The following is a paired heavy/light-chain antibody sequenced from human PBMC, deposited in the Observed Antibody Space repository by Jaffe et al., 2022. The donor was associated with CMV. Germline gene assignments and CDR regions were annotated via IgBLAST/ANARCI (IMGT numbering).Light chain of an antibody. CDR3: QQSFSSPYT. CDR2: TAS. V-gene: IGKV1-39*01. Sequence: DIQMTQSPSSLSASVGDRVTITCRASQSISRYLNWYQQKPGKAPKLLIYTASSLQSGVPSRFSGSGSGTDFTLMISSLQPEDSATYYCQQSFSSPYTFGQGTKLEIK. CDR1: QSISRY. J-gene: IGKJ2*01.
Heavy chain of an antibody. Sequence: QVQLVESGGGLVKPGGSLRLSCAASGFTFSDYYMTWIRQAPGKGLEWVSYISGSGNYTKSADSVKGRFTISRDNIKNSLYLQLNSLRAEDTAVYYCATKYLDEGSFDYWGQGTLVTVSS. D-gene: IGHD2-2*02. CDR3: ATKYLDEGSFDY. CDR2: ISGSGNYT. V-gene: IGHV3-11*06. CDR1: GFTFSDYY. J-gene: IGHJ4*02.